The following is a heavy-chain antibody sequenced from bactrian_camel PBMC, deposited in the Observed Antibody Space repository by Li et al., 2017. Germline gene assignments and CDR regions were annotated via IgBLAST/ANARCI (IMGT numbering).Heavy chain of an antibody. Sequence: HVQLVESGGGSVQAGGSLRLSCLATSYISRTANYCMGWFRQAPGKEREGVAAIDQNGVATYADSVKDRFTISKDIAKNTLDLQMNSLKPDDTAMYYCGADDWCDGLAAANIEEWGQGTQVTVS. D-gene: IGHD4*01. CDR1: SYISRTANYC. CDR3: GADDWCDGLAAANIEE. V-gene: IGHV3S53*01. CDR2: IDQNGVA. J-gene: IGHJ4*01.